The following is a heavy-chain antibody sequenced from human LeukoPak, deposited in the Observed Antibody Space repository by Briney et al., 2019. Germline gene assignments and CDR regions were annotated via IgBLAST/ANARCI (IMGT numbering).Heavy chain of an antibody. V-gene: IGHV1-69*05. Sequence: SVKVSCKASGGTFSSYAISWVRQAPGQGLEWMGRIIPIFGTANYAQKFQGRVTITTDESTSTAYMELSSLRSEDTAVYYCASQLLAAHWFGPRGQGTLVTVSS. CDR3: ASQLLAAHWFGP. CDR1: GGTFSSYA. CDR2: IIPIFGTA. J-gene: IGHJ5*02. D-gene: IGHD6-13*01.